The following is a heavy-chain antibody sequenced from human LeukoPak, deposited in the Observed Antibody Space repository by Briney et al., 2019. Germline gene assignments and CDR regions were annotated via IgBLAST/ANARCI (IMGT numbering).Heavy chain of an antibody. V-gene: IGHV4-4*09. CDR2: IYTSGST. J-gene: IGHJ6*03. CDR1: GGSISSYY. CDR3: ARQDSGYYYGWGYYYMDV. Sequence: PSETLSLTCTVSGGSISSYYWSWIRQLPGKGLEWIGYIYTSGSTNYNPSLKSRVTISVDTSKNQFSLKLSSVTAADTAVYYCARQDSGYYYGWGYYYMDVWGKGTTVTVSS. D-gene: IGHD3-22*01.